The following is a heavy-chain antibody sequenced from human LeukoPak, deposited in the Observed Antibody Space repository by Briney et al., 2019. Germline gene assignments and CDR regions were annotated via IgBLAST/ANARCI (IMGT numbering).Heavy chain of an antibody. D-gene: IGHD2-2*01. CDR3: ARHCSSTSCLSDY. CDR1: GYTFTGYY. CDR2: INPNSGGT. Sequence: GASVKISCKASGYTFTGYYMHWVRQAPGQGLEWMGWINPNSGGTNYAQKFQGRVTMTRDTSISTAYMELSRLRSDDTAVYYCARHCSSTSCLSDYWGQGTLVTVSS. V-gene: IGHV1-2*02. J-gene: IGHJ4*02.